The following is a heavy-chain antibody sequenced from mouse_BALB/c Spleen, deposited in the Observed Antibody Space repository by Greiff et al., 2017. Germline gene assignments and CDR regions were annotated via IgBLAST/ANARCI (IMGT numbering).Heavy chain of an antibody. V-gene: IGHV5-6-5*01. D-gene: IGHD1-2*01. Sequence: DVQLVESGGGLVKPGGSLKLSCAASGFTFSSYAMSWVRQTPEKRLEWVASISSGGSTYYPDSVKGRFTISRDNARNILYLQMSSLRSEDTAMYYCARITTALDYWGQGTTLTVSS. CDR3: ARITTALDY. CDR2: ISSGGST. CDR1: GFTFSSYA. J-gene: IGHJ2*01.